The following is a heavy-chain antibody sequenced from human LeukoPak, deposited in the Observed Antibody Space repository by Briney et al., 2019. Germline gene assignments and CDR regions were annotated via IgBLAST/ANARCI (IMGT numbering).Heavy chain of an antibody. CDR1: GGSLRPYY. J-gene: IGHJ4*02. D-gene: IGHD3-16*01. CDR3: ARGLWPVDY. Sequence: SATLSLTCTVSGGSLRPYYWTWIRQPPGKGLEWIGYMYYSGSTTYNPSLKSRVTISVDTSKKQLSLKLTSVTAADTAVYYCARGLWPVDYWGQGTLVTVSS. V-gene: IGHV4-59*01. CDR2: MYYSGST.